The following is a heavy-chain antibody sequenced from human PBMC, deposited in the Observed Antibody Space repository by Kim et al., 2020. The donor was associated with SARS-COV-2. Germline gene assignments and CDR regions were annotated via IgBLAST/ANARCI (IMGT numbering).Heavy chain of an antibody. V-gene: IGHV1-18*01. CDR2: GNT. CDR3: ARDPDYSSS. J-gene: IGHJ4*02. Sequence: GNTNYAQKLQGRVTMTTDTSTSTTYMELRSLRSDDTAVYYCARDPDYSSSWGQGTLVTVSS. D-gene: IGHD4-4*01.